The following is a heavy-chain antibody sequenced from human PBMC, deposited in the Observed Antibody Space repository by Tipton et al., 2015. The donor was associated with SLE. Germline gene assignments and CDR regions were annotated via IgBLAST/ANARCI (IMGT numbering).Heavy chain of an antibody. CDR3: AFSVSDYFDS. Sequence: TLSLTCTVSGGSISSHYWSWIRQPPGKGLEWIGYIYYSGSTNYNPSLKSRVTISVDTSKNQFSLKLSSVTAADTAVYYCAFSVSDYFDSWGQGTLVTVSS. V-gene: IGHV4-59*11. CDR2: IYYSGST. D-gene: IGHD3-10*01. J-gene: IGHJ4*02. CDR1: GGSISSHY.